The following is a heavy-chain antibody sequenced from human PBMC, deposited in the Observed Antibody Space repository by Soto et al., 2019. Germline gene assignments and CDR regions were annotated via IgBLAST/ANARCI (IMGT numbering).Heavy chain of an antibody. J-gene: IGHJ1*01. CDR1: GGSFRGYY. Sequence: SETLSLTCAVYGGSFRGYYWSWIRQPPGKGLEWIGEINHSGNTNYNPSLKSRVTISVDTSKNQSSLKLSSVTAADTAVYYCARGAYGGNSKYFQHWGQGTLVTVSS. CDR3: ARGAYGGNSKYFQH. V-gene: IGHV4-34*01. CDR2: INHSGNT. D-gene: IGHD4-17*01.